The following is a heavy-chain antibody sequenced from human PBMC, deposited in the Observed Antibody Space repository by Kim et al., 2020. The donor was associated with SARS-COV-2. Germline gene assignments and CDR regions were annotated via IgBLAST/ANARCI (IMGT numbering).Heavy chain of an antibody. D-gene: IGHD2-2*01. CDR2: IFASGGDT. CDR1: RFTFSNSA. V-gene: IGHV3-23*01. Sequence: GGSLRLSCAASRFTFSNSAMTWVRQAPGKGLEWVSTIFASGGDTYYTDSVKGRFSISRDNSKNTLYLQMNNLRADDTALYYCAKNVHVTSVTFLWYFDLWGRGTSVTVSS. J-gene: IGHJ2*01. CDR3: AKNVHVTSVTFLWYFDL.